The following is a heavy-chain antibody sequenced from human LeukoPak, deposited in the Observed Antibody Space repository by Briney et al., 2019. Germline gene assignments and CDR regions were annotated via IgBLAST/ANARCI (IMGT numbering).Heavy chain of an antibody. J-gene: IGHJ4*02. CDR3: ARRARANFDY. CDR2: ISAYNGNT. CDR1: GYTRTGGG. V-gene: IGHV1-18*01. Sequence: VTLSCLASGYTRTGGGKSRFRWSPGQGNEWMGWISAYNGNTNYAQKLQGRVTMTTDTSTSTAYMELRSLRSDDTAVYYCARRARANFDYWGQGTLVTVPS.